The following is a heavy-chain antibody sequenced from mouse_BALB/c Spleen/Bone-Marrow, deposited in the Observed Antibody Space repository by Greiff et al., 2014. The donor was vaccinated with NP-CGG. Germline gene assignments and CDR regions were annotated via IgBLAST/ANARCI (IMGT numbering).Heavy chain of an antibody. Sequence: QSGPGLVKPSQSLSLTCTVTGYSITSDHAWHWIRQFPGNKLEWMGYISYSGSTSYYPYLKSRISITRDTSKNQFFLQLNSVTNEDTATYYCARSADWYFGVWGAGTTVTVSS. V-gene: IGHV3-2*02. CDR2: ISYSGST. CDR3: ARSADWYFGV. J-gene: IGHJ1*01. CDR1: GYSITSDHA.